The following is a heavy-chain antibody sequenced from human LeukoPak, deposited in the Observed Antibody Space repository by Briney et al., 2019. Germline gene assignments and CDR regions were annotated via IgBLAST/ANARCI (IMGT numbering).Heavy chain of an antibody. J-gene: IGHJ4*02. D-gene: IGHD3-10*01. CDR1: GGSFSGYY. V-gene: IGHV4-34*01. CDR3: ARGRLWFGELLSRFDY. CDR2: INHSGST. Sequence: PSETLSLTCAVYGGSFSGYYWSWIRQPPGKGLEWIGEINHSGSTNYNPSLKSRVTISVDTSKNQFSLKLSSVTAADTAVYYCARGRLWFGELLSRFDYWGQGTLVTVSS.